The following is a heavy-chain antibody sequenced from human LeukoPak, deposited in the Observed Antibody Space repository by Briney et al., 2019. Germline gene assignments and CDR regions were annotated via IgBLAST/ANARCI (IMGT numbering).Heavy chain of an antibody. Sequence: ASGRVSGKASEYTFTSYSISWGRQAPGQGLEGMGWISAYNGNTNYAQKLQGRVNITNDTSTRTAYMELRSLRYDDRAVYYCARHIVAGGSNWFDPWGQGTLVTVSS. CDR2: ISAYNGNT. V-gene: IGHV1-18*01. D-gene: IGHD6-13*01. CDR1: EYTFTSYS. CDR3: ARHIVAGGSNWFDP. J-gene: IGHJ5*02.